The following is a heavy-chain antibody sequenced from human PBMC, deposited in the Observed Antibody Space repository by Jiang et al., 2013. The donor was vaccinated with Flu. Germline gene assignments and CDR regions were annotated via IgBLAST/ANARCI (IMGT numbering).Heavy chain of an antibody. CDR3: ARGAITLRIIDAFDI. V-gene: IGHV6-1*01. CDR1: GDSVSSNSAA. CDR2: TYHRRSRWYT. Sequence: SQTLSLTCAISGDSVSSNSAAWNWLRQSPSRGLEWLGRTYHRRSRWYTDYAVSVKGRLSINADTSKNQFSLQLNSVTPEDTAVYYCARGAITLRIIDAFDIWGQGVRVTVSS. D-gene: IGHD3-22*01. J-gene: IGHJ3*02.